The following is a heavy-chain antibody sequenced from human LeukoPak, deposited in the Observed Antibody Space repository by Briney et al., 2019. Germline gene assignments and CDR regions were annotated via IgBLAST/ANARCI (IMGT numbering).Heavy chain of an antibody. CDR2: ISGYDDNR. D-gene: IGHD6-13*01. CDR3: ARDTALISTPGGPDF. J-gene: IGHJ4*02. V-gene: IGHV1-18*01. CDR1: GYTFASYG. Sequence: ASVKVSCKASGYTFASYGISWVRQAPGQGLEWVGWISGYDDNRRFAESLQGRVIMTTDKFTSTAYMELTSLTSDDTAMYYCARDTALISTPGGPDFWGQGTLVTVSS.